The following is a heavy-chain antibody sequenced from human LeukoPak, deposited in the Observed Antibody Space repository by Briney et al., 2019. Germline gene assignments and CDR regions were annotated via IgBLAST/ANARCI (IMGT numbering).Heavy chain of an antibody. Sequence: GGSLRLSCAASGFTFSSYAMTWVRQAPGKGLEWVSAISGSGANTYYADSVKGRFTISRDNSKNTLYLQMNSLRPEDTALYYCAKVLPSCFDYWGQGTLVTVSS. D-gene: IGHD2-2*01. V-gene: IGHV3-23*01. CDR1: GFTFSSYA. J-gene: IGHJ4*02. CDR3: AKVLPSCFDY. CDR2: ISGSGANT.